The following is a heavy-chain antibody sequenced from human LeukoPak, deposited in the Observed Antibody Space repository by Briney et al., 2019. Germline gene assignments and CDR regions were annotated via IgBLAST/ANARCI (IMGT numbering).Heavy chain of an antibody. V-gene: IGHV3-7*01. CDR1: GFTFSSYW. D-gene: IGHD3-10*01. J-gene: IGHJ4*02. CDR2: VKEDGSEK. CDR3: ARGSGSFDY. Sequence: GGSLRLSCAVSGFTFSSYWMSWVRQAPGKGLEWLANVKEDGSEKYYVDSVKGRFTISRDNAKNSLHLQMNSLRAEDTAVYYCARGSGSFDYWGQGTLVTVSS.